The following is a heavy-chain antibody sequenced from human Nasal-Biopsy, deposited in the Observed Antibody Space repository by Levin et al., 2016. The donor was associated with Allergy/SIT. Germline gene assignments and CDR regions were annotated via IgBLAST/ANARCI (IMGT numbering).Heavy chain of an antibody. D-gene: IGHD3-22*01. J-gene: IGHJ5*01. CDR3: GRGVTMRNHVDS. V-gene: IGHV3-30*04. Sequence: GGSLRLSCTASGFTFSDYAIDWVRQAPGKGLEWLAVISKDAMNQYYADSVKGRFTVSRDNSRDSVYLKMNSLRGDDTGVYYCGRGVTMRNHVDSWGQGTLVTVS. CDR2: ISKDAMNQ. CDR1: GFTFSDYA.